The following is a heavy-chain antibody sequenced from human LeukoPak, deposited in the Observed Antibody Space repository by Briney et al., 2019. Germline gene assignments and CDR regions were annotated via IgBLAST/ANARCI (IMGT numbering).Heavy chain of an antibody. CDR3: ARGPIYGSGSYFDY. CDR1: GYTFTSYD. CDR2: MNPNSGNT. J-gene: IGHJ4*02. D-gene: IGHD3-10*01. V-gene: IGHV1-8*03. Sequence: ALVKVSCKASGYTFTSYDINWVRQATGQGLEWMGWMNPNSGNTGYAQKFQGRVTITRNTSISTAYMELSSLRSEDTAVYYCARGPIYGSGSYFDYWGQGTLVTVSS.